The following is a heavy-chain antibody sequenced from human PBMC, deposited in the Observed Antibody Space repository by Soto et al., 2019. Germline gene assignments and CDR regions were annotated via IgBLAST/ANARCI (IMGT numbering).Heavy chain of an antibody. Sequence: QVQLVQSGAEVKKPGSSVRVSCKASGTIFSSYTISWVRQAPGQGLEWMGRIIPILGETNSAQKFQGRVTLXXDKSTNTAYMHLNSLRLEDTAVYYCARGLGGRMDDWGQGTTVTVSS. V-gene: IGHV1-69*08. CDR2: IIPILGET. D-gene: IGHD3-16*01. CDR1: GTIFSSYT. J-gene: IGHJ6*02. CDR3: ARGLGGRMDD.